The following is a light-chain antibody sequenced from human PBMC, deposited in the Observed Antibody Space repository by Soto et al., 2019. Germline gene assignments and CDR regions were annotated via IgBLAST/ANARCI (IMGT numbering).Light chain of an antibody. CDR1: QSLFYSAYKTNY. CDR3: LQYYVATRHP. V-gene: IGKV4-1*01. Sequence: DIVMTQSPDSLAVVLGERATITCKSSQSLFYSAYKTNYLAWYQEKPGEPPKLLISWASTRASGVPDRFRGSRSGTDVPLTISSLQAEDVAVYYCLQYYVATRHPFGQGTKLQI. CDR2: WAS. J-gene: IGKJ2*01.